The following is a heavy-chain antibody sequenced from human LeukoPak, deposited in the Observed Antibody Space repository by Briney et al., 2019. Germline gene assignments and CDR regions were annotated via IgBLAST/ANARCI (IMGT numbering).Heavy chain of an antibody. J-gene: IGHJ4*02. D-gene: IGHD3-16*01. V-gene: IGHV3-23*01. CDR2: ISGSGGST. CDR1: GFTFSSYA. CDR3: AKFSLGGYGPYYFDY. Sequence: GGSLRLSCAASGFTFSSYAMSWVRQAPGKGLEWVSAISGSGGSTYYADSVKGRFTISRDNSKNTLYLQMNSLRAGDTAVYYRAKFSLGGYGPYYFDYWGQGTLVTVSS.